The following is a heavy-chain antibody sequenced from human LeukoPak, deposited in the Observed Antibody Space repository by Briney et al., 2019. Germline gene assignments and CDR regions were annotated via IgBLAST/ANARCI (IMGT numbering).Heavy chain of an antibody. Sequence: GGSLTLSRVASGFTFSNYWMSWVRQAPGKGLEWVANIQKDGSEKHYVASVEGRFTISRDNAENSLFLQLNSLRVGDTAVYYCVRLWDSSGFFGYWGQGALVTVST. CDR1: GFTFSNYW. CDR3: VRLWDSSGFFGY. J-gene: IGHJ4*02. CDR2: IQKDGSEK. V-gene: IGHV3-7*01. D-gene: IGHD3-22*01.